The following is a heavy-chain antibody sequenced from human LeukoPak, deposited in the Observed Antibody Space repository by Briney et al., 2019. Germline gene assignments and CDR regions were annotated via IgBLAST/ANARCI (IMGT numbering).Heavy chain of an antibody. D-gene: IGHD3-16*01. CDR1: GVSISTTSYY. CDR3: ARQGGWGGALSFFDS. Sequence: SETLSLTCTVSGVSISTTSYYWGWIRQTPGKGLEWSGSMLYRGSTYYSPSLRSRVIISVDASKNQIFLTLSAVTAADTAVYYCARQGGWGGALSFFDSWGQGTLVTVAS. J-gene: IGHJ4*02. V-gene: IGHV4-39*01. CDR2: MLYRGST.